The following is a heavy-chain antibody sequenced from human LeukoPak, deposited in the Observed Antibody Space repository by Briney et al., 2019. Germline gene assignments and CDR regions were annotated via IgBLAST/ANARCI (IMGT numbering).Heavy chain of an antibody. Sequence: TSETLSLTCTVSGGSISSSSYYWGWIRQPPGKGLEWIGSIYYSGSTYYNPSLKSRVTISVDTSKNQFSLKLSSVTAADTAVYYCARRPITMVRGVITYYFDYWGQGTLVTVSS. D-gene: IGHD3-10*01. J-gene: IGHJ4*02. CDR3: ARRPITMVRGVITYYFDY. CDR2: IYYSGST. CDR1: GGSISSSSYY. V-gene: IGHV4-39*01.